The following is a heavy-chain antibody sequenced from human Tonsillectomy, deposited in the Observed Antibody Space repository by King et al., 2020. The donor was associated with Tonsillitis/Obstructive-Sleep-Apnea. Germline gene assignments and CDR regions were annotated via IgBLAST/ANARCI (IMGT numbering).Heavy chain of an antibody. Sequence: VQLVESGGGLVQPGRSLRLSCTASGFTFGDYAMSWVRQAPGKGLEWVGFIRSKAYGGTTEYAASVKGRFTIPRDDSKSIAYLQMNSLKTEDTAVYYCTRDGLWYYYDSSGYLDYWGQGTLVTVSS. CDR2: IRSKAYGGTT. D-gene: IGHD3-22*01. CDR1: GFTFGDYA. CDR3: TRDGLWYYYDSSGYLDY. V-gene: IGHV3-49*04. J-gene: IGHJ4*02.